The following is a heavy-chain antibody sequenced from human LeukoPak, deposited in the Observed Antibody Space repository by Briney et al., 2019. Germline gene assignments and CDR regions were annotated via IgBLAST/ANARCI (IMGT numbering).Heavy chain of an antibody. CDR3: ARATSLVVPAADHYYYGLDV. J-gene: IGHJ6*02. D-gene: IGHD2-2*01. V-gene: IGHV1-2*02. CDR2: INPNSGGT. Sequence: ASVKVSFKASGYTFTDYYMHWVRQAPGQGLEWMGWINPNSGGTNYQGRVTMTRDTSISTAYMELSRLRSDDTAVYYCARATSLVVPAADHYYYGLDVWGQGTTVTVSS. CDR1: GYTFTDYY.